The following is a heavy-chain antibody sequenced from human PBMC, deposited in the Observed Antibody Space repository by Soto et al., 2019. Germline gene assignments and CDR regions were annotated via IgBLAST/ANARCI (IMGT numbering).Heavy chain of an antibody. CDR3: ARGVGSNPPRY. V-gene: IGHV4-59*01. CDR1: GGSISVYY. Sequence: QVQLQESGPGQVKPSETLSLTCTISGGSISVYYWSWIRQPPGQALEWIGYIYDSGSPYYNPALRSRVIISAETSKNQFSLKLTSATAGDTAVYYCARGVGSNPPRYWGRGTLVTVSS. J-gene: IGHJ4*02. D-gene: IGHD1-26*01. CDR2: IYDSGSP.